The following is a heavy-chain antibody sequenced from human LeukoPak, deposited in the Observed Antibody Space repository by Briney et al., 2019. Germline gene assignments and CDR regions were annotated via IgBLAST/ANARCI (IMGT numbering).Heavy chain of an antibody. CDR1: GGSISSYY. CDR3: ARDSSGWGHYDS. CDR2: IYYSGST. Sequence: PSETLSLTCTVSGGSISSYYWSWIRQPPGKGLEWIGYIYYSGSTNYNPSLKSRVTISVDTSKNQFSLKLSSVTAADTAVYYCARDSSGWGHYDSWGQGTLVTVSS. V-gene: IGHV4-59*12. D-gene: IGHD6-19*01. J-gene: IGHJ4*02.